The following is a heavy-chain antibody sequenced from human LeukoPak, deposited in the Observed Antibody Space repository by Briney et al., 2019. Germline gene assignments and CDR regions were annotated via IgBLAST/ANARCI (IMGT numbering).Heavy chain of an antibody. CDR1: GGSISSYY. J-gene: IGHJ5*02. V-gene: IGHV4-59*08. CDR2: IYYSGST. Sequence: SETLSLTCTVSGGSISSYYWSWIRQPPGKGLAWSGYIYYSGSTNYNPSLKSRVTISVDTSKNQFSLKLSSVTAADTAVYYCARHGGPSSLWFGHNWFDPWGQGTLVTVSS. D-gene: IGHD3-10*01. CDR3: ARHGGPSSLWFGHNWFDP.